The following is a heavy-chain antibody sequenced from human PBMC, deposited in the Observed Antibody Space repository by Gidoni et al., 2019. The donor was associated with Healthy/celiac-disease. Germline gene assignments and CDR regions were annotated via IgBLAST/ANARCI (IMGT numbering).Heavy chain of an antibody. CDR2: IKSKTDGGTT. Sequence: EVQLVESGGGLVKPGGSLRLSCAASGFTFSNAWMNWVRQAPGKGLEWVGRIKSKTDGGTTDYAAPVKGRFTISRDDSKNTLYLQMNSLKTEDTAVYYCTTDPAPRYYYDSSGRDYWGQGTLVTVSS. D-gene: IGHD3-22*01. CDR3: TTDPAPRYYYDSSGRDY. V-gene: IGHV3-15*07. CDR1: GFTFSNAW. J-gene: IGHJ4*02.